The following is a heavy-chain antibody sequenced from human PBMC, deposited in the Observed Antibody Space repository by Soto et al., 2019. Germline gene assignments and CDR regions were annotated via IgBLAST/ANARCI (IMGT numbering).Heavy chain of an antibody. CDR3: AKYPRFYDFWSGYYRGYYFDY. CDR1: GFTFSSYA. Sequence: GGSLRLSCAASGFTFSSYAMSWVRQAPGKGLEWVSAISGSGGSTYYADSVKGRFTISRDNSKNTLYLQMNSLRAEDTAVYYCAKYPRFYDFWSGYYRGYYFDYWGQGTLVTVS. CDR2: ISGSGGST. J-gene: IGHJ4*02. V-gene: IGHV3-23*01. D-gene: IGHD3-3*01.